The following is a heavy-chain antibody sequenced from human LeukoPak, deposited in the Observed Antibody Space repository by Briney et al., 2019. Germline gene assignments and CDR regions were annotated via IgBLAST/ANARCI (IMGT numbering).Heavy chain of an antibody. Sequence: GGSLRLSCAASGFTFSSYAMSWVRQAPGKGLEWVSAISGSGGSTYYADSVKGRFTISRDKSKNMLYLQMNSLRAEDTAVYYCAKEYYYDSSGYYHFDYWGQGTLVTVSS. D-gene: IGHD3-22*01. CDR2: ISGSGGST. CDR3: AKEYYYDSSGYYHFDY. V-gene: IGHV3-23*01. J-gene: IGHJ4*02. CDR1: GFTFSSYA.